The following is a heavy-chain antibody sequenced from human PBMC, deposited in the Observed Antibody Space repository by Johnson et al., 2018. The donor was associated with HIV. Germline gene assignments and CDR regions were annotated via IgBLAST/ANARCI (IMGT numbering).Heavy chain of an antibody. J-gene: IGHJ3*02. CDR1: QFTFSSYY. V-gene: IGHV3-23*04. Sequence: VQLVESGGGLTKSAWSPRLSCAASQFTFSSYYMNCVRQAPGKGLEWVSAISGSGGSTYYADAVKGRFTISRDSPKNSLYLQMNSLRAEDTAVYYCAKDRTDRRYSSSRGAFDIWGQGTMVTVSS. CDR3: AKDRTDRRYSSSRGAFDI. D-gene: IGHD6-13*01. CDR2: ISGSGGST.